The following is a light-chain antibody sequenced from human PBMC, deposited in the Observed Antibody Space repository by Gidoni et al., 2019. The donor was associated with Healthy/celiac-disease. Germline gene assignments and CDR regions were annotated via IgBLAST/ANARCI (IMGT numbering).Light chain of an antibody. CDR2: GAS. CDR3: QQYNNWWWT. V-gene: IGKV3-15*01. J-gene: IGKJ1*01. Sequence: EIVMTQSPATLSVSPGERATLSCRASQSVSSNLAWYQQKPGQAPRLLIYGASTRATGIPARFSGSGSGTEFTLTISSLQSEDFAVYYGQQYNNWWWTFGQGTKVEIK. CDR1: QSVSSN.